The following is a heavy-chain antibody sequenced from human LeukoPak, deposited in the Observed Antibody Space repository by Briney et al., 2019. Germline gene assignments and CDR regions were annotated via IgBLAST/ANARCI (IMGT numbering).Heavy chain of an antibody. V-gene: IGHV1-2*06. CDR3: AREENYYYDSSGYLD. CDR1: GYTFTDYY. Sequence: ASVEVSCKTSGYTFTDYYMHWVRQAPGQGLEWMGRINPNSGDTNYAQKFQGRVTMTRDTSISTAYMELTRLRSDDAAVYYCAREENYYYDSSGYLDWGQGTLVTVSS. J-gene: IGHJ4*02. D-gene: IGHD3-22*01. CDR2: INPNSGDT.